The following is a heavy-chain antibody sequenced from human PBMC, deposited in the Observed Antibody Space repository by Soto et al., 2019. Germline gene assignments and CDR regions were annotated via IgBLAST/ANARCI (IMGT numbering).Heavy chain of an antibody. CDR2: INHSGST. V-gene: IGHV4-34*01. CDR1: GGSFRGYY. J-gene: IGHJ6*03. Sequence: SETLSLTCAVYGGSFRGYYWSWIRQPPGKGLEGIGEINHSGSTNYNPSLKSRVTMSVDTSKNQFSLKLSSVTAADTAVYYCARGPDCSSTSCYPRYYYYMDVWGKGTTXTVSS. CDR3: ARGPDCSSTSCYPRYYYYMDV. D-gene: IGHD2-2*01.